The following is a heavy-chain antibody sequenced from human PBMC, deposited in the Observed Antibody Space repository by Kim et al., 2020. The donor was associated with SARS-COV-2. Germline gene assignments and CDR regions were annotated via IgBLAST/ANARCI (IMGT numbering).Heavy chain of an antibody. CDR2: ISGSGGST. Sequence: GGSLRLSCAASGFTFSSYAMSWVRQAPGKGLEWVSAISGSGGSTYYADSVKGRFTISRDNSKNTLYLQMNSLRAEDTAVYYCAKDRYLYYYDSSGSTRGGFDYWGQGTLVTVSS. V-gene: IGHV3-23*01. J-gene: IGHJ4*02. CDR3: AKDRYLYYYDSSGSTRGGFDY. D-gene: IGHD3-22*01. CDR1: GFTFSSYA.